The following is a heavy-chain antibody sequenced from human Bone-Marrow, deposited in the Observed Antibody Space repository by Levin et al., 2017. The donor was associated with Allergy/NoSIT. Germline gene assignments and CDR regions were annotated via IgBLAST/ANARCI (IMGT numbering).Heavy chain of an antibody. CDR2: SYWNGDE. Sequence: SGPTLVKPTQTLTLTCTFSGFSLTTVGVGVGWIRQSPGKALEWLVVSYWNGDERYNPSLRHRLSVTKDTSKNQVLLTMINMDPVDTSTYYCGHRRDSYDYWGLDYWGQGILVTVSS. V-gene: IGHV2-5*01. CDR3: GHRRDSYDYWGLDY. CDR1: GFSLTTVGVG. D-gene: IGHD5-12*01. J-gene: IGHJ4*02.